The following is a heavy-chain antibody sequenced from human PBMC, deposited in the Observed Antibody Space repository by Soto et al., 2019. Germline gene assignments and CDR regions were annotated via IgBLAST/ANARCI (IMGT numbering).Heavy chain of an antibody. J-gene: IGHJ4*02. CDR2: INAGNGNT. Sequence: GASVKVSCKASGYTFTSYAMHWVRQAPGQRLEWMGWINAGNGNTKYSQKFQGRVTITRDTSASTAYMELSSLRSEDTAVYYCARGPVGGYYDSSGYLTNFDYWGQGTLVTV. CDR1: GYTFTSYA. V-gene: IGHV1-3*01. CDR3: ARGPVGGYYDSSGYLTNFDY. D-gene: IGHD3-22*01.